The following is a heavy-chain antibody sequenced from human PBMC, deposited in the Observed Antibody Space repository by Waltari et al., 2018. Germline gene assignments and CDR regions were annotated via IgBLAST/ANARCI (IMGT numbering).Heavy chain of an antibody. Sequence: EVQLVESGGGLVQPGGSLRLSCAASGFTFSSYEMNWVHQAPGKGLGWVSYISRSGSTLYYADSVKGRFTSSRDNAKNSLYLQMNSLRAEDTAVYYCARNYRDNAVYFDYWGQGTLVTVSS. V-gene: IGHV3-48*03. CDR2: ISRSGSTL. J-gene: IGHJ4*02. D-gene: IGHD3-16*02. CDR3: ARNYRDNAVYFDY. CDR1: GFTFSSYE.